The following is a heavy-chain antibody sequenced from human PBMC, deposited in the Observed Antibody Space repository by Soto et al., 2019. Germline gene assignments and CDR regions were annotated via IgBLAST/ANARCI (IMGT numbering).Heavy chain of an antibody. V-gene: IGHV3-30*18. J-gene: IGHJ6*02. CDR2: ISYDGSNK. CDR3: AKALGFGDPPMGYYYYGMDV. Sequence: PGGSLRLSCAASGFTFSSYGMHWVRQAPGKGLEWVAVISYDGSNKYYADSVKGRFTISRDNSKNTLYLQMNSLRAEDTAVYYCAKALGFGDPPMGYYYYGMDVWGQGTTVTVSS. CDR1: GFTFSSYG. D-gene: IGHD3-10*01.